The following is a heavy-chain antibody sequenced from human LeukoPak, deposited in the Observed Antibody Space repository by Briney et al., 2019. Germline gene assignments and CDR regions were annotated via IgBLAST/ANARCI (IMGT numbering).Heavy chain of an antibody. V-gene: IGHV3-21*01. J-gene: IGHJ4*02. CDR2: ISSSSSYI. CDR1: GFTFSSYS. D-gene: IGHD5-12*01. CDR3: ARDPRGYSGYDNDY. Sequence: PGGSLRLSCAASGFTFSSYSMNWVRQAPGKGLEWVSSISSSSSYIYYADSVKGRFTISRDNAKNSLYLQMNSLRAEDTAVYYCARDPRGYSGYDNDYWGQGTLVTVSS.